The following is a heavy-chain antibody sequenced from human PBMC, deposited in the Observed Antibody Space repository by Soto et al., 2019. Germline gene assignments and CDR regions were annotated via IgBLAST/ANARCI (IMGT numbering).Heavy chain of an antibody. CDR2: IYYSGST. J-gene: IGHJ5*02. CDR1: CGSISSSSYY. CDR3: ARHIPPYGDSPNWLDP. Sequence: SETLSLTCTVSCGSISSSSYYWGWIRQPPGKGLEWIGSIYYSGSTYYNLSLKSRVTISVDTSKNQFSLKLSSVTAADTAVYYCARHIPPYGDSPNWLDPWGQGTLVTVSS. D-gene: IGHD4-17*01. V-gene: IGHV4-39*01.